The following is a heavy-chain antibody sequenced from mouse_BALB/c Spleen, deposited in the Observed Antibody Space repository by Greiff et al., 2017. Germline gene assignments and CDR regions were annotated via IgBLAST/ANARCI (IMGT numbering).Heavy chain of an antibody. Sequence: QVHVKQPGAELVKPGASVKLSCKASGYTFTSYWMHWVKQRPGQGLEWIGEINPSNGRTNYNEKFKSKATLTVDKSSSTAYMQLSSLTSEDSAVYYCAREEITTATDYWGQGTTLTVSS. J-gene: IGHJ2*01. CDR2: INPSNGRT. V-gene: IGHV1S81*02. CDR3: AREEITTATDY. D-gene: IGHD1-2*01. CDR1: GYTFTSYW.